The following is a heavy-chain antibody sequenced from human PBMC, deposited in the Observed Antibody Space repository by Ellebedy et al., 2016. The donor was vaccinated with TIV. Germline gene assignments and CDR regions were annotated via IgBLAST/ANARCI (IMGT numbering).Heavy chain of an antibody. J-gene: IGHJ4*02. D-gene: IGHD3-10*01. Sequence: GGSLRLSCAASGFTFSSYSMNWIRQAPGKGLEWVSYISSSSSTIYYADSVKGRFTISRDNAKNSLYLQMNRLRAEDTAVYYCAKGRLTGRFGELLSNDYWGQGTLVTVSS. CDR3: AKGRLTGRFGELLSNDY. CDR2: ISSSSSTI. CDR1: GFTFSSYS. V-gene: IGHV3-48*01.